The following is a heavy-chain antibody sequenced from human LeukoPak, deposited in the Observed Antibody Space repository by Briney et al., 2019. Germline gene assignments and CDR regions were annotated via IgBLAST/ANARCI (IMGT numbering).Heavy chain of an antibody. J-gene: IGHJ4*02. CDR2: IKQDGSET. D-gene: IGHD1-1*01. V-gene: IGHV3-7*01. Sequence: PGGSLRLSCAASGFTFSTYWMTWVRQAPGKGLEWVANIKQDGSETYYVDSVKGRFTISRDNAKNSLYLQMSSLRAEDTAVYYCARGVPTGTDYFDYWGQGTLATVSS. CDR1: GFTFSTYW. CDR3: ARGVPTGTDYFDY.